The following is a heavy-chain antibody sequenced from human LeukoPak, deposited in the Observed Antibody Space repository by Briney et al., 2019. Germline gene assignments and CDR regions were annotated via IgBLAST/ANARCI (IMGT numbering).Heavy chain of an antibody. CDR1: GGSISSGNYY. J-gene: IGHJ3*02. V-gene: IGHV4-61*02. CDR3: AGDRAGDSFDI. CDR2: IHTSGNT. Sequence: NPSETLSLTCTVSGGSISSGNYYWTWIRQPAGKELEWIGRIHTSGNTNYNPSLESQVTISIDTSKNQFSLSLNSVTPADTAIYYCAGDRAGDSFDIWGQGTMVTVSS. D-gene: IGHD7-27*01.